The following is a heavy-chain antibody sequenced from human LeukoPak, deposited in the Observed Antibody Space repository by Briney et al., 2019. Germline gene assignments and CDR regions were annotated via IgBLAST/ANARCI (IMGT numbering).Heavy chain of an antibody. CDR3: ATDGGPGYSSSWYLY. J-gene: IGHJ4*02. CDR1: GFTFSSYA. Sequence: GGSLRLSCAASGFTFSSYAMHWVRQAPGKGLEWVSYISSSGSTIYYADSVKGRFTISRDNAKNSLYLQMNSLRAEDTAVYYCATDGGPGYSSSWYLYWGQGTLVTVSS. D-gene: IGHD6-13*01. V-gene: IGHV3-48*03. CDR2: ISSSGSTI.